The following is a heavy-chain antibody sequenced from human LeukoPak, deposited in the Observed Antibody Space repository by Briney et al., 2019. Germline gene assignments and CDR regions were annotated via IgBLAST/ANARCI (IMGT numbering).Heavy chain of an antibody. CDR3: TRDQTPYY. CDR2: IRSKAYGGTT. CDR1: GFTFGDYA. V-gene: IGHV3-49*04. Sequence: PGGSLRLSCAASGFTFGDYAMTWVRQAPGKGLEWVGFIRSKAYGGTTEYAASVKGRFTISRDDSKSIAYLQMNSLKTEDTAVYYCTRDQTPYYWGQGTLVTVSS. J-gene: IGHJ4*02.